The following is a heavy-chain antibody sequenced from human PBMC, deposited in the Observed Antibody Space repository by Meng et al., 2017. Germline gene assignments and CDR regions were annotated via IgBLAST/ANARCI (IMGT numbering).Heavy chain of an antibody. CDR3: SSLHCSGGSCYPPFDY. Sequence: VALGPSGGEGKKPGSSVKVSCKASGGTFSSYAISWVRQAPGQGLEWMGGIIPIFGTANYAQKFQGRVTITADESTSTAYMELSSLRSEDTAVYYCSSLHCSGGSCYPPFDYWGQGTLVTVSS. V-gene: IGHV1-69*01. CDR2: IIPIFGTA. J-gene: IGHJ4*02. CDR1: GGTFSSYA. D-gene: IGHD2-15*01.